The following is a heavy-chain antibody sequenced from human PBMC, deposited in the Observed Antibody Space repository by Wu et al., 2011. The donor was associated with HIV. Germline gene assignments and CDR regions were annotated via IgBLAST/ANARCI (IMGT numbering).Heavy chain of an antibody. Sequence: VQLVQSGAEVKKPGTAVKVSCKVSGYTFTDYYMHWVRQAPGGGLEWMGLVNPEDGDTLYAEKFQGRVTMTEDTSTDTAYMELNSLRSEDTAVYYCATDGPKGHFDYWGQGTLVTVSS. J-gene: IGHJ4*02. CDR3: ATDGPKGHFDY. CDR2: VNPEDGDT. V-gene: IGHV1-69-2*01. CDR1: GYTFTDYY.